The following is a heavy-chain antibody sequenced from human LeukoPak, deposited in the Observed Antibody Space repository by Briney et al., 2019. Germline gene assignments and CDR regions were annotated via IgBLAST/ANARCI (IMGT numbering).Heavy chain of an antibody. CDR3: ARGLWLESKPDY. Sequence: ASVKVSCKASGYTFTGYYINWVRQAPGQGLEWMGWINPSSDGTNYAQKFQGRVTMTRDTSISTAYMELSRLRSDDTAVYYCARGLWLESKPDYWGQGTLVTVSS. CDR2: INPSSDGT. D-gene: IGHD6-19*01. J-gene: IGHJ4*02. V-gene: IGHV1-2*02. CDR1: GYTFTGYY.